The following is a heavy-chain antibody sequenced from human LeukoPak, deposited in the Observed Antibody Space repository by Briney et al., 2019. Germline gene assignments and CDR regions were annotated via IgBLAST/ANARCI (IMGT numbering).Heavy chain of an antibody. D-gene: IGHD2-2*02. J-gene: IGHJ6*03. Sequence: GGSLRLSCAASEFTFSFYTMHWVRQAPGKGLEWAALISPDGSNKYYADSVKGRFTISRDNSKNTLYLQMNSLRAEDTAVYYCAREANYCSSTSCYRTNYYYYMDVWGKGTTVTVSS. CDR2: ISPDGSNK. CDR1: EFTFSFYT. CDR3: AREANYCSSTSCYRTNYYYYMDV. V-gene: IGHV3-30*14.